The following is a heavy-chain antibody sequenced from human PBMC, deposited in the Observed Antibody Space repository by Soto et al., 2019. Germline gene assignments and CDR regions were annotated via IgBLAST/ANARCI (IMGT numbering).Heavy chain of an antibody. CDR2: ISAYNGNT. CDR1: GYTFTSYG. Sequence: QVQLVQSGAEVKKPGASVKVSCKASGYTFTSYGISWVRQAPGQGLEWMGWISAYNGNTNYAQKLQGRVTMTTDTTTSTAYMELRSLRSDDTAVYYCARESGLRVVGYSAYYFDYWGQGTLVTVSS. J-gene: IGHJ4*02. CDR3: ARESGLRVVGYSAYYFDY. D-gene: IGHD5-18*01. V-gene: IGHV1-18*01.